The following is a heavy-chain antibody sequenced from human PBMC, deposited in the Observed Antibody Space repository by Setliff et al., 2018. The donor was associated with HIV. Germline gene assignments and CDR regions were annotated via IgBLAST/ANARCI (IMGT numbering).Heavy chain of an antibody. CDR1: GESFSGYY. CDR2: IDYSGTT. D-gene: IGHD3-3*01. V-gene: IGHV4-34*01. J-gene: IGHJ6*03. CDR3: ARHVPDYDFWSGSPAHYYYYYMDV. Sequence: SETLSLTCAVYGESFSGYYWSWIRQPPGKGLEWIGAIDYSGTTYYNPSLKSRLTISVDTSKNLFSLRVTSVTAADTAIYYCARHVPDYDFWSGSPAHYYYYYMDVWGKGTTVTVSS.